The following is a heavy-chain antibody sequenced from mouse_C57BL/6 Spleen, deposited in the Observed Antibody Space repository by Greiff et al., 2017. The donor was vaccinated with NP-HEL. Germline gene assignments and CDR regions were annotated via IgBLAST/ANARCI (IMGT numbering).Heavy chain of an antibody. CDR2: INPSTGGT. J-gene: IGHJ2*01. D-gene: IGHD3-2*02. V-gene: IGHV1-42*01. CDR1: GYSFTGYY. CDR3: ARGAQALDY. Sequence: VQLPQSGPELVKPGASVKISCKASGYSFTGYYMNWVKQSPEKSLEWIGEINPSTGGTTYNQKFKAKATLTVDKSSSTAYMQLKSLTSEDSAVYYCARGAQALDYWGQGTTLTVSS.